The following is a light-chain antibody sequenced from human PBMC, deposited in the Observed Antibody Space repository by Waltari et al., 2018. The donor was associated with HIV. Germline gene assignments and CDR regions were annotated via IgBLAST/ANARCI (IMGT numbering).Light chain of an antibody. Sequence: QSVLTQPPSVSAAPGQKVTISCSGSSSNIGNNDVSWYRHLPGTAPKLLIYENYKRPSGIPDRFSGSTSGTSATLGITALQTGDEADYYCGTWDSSLNADVVFGGGTKLTVL. CDR3: GTWDSSLNADVV. CDR2: ENY. V-gene: IGLV1-51*02. J-gene: IGLJ2*01. CDR1: SSNIGNND.